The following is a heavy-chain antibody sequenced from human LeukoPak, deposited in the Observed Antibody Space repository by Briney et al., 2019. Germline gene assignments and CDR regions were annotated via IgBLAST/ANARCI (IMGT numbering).Heavy chain of an antibody. J-gene: IGHJ4*02. V-gene: IGHV4-39*01. Sequence: SETLSLTCTVSGGSISGSSYYWGWIRQPPGKGLEWIGSTYYNPSLKSRVTTSVDTSKNQFSLKLNSVTATDTAVYYCARHYGPWGQGTLVTVSS. CDR3: ARHYGP. CDR2: T. CDR1: GGSISGSSYY. D-gene: IGHD3-10*01.